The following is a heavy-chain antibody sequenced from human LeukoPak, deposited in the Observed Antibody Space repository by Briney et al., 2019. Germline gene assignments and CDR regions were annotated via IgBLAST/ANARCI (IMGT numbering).Heavy chain of an antibody. D-gene: IGHD3-22*01. CDR2: IIPILGTA. Sequence: SVKVSCKASGGTFSSYAISWVRQAPGQGLEWMGRIIPILGTANYAQEFQCRVTITTDESTSTAYMELSSLRSEDTAVYYCARGVAAGTYYYDSSGYSAYYFDYWGQGTLVTVSS. V-gene: IGHV1-69*11. CDR3: ARGVAAGTYYYDSSGYSAYYFDY. CDR1: GGTFSSYA. J-gene: IGHJ4*02.